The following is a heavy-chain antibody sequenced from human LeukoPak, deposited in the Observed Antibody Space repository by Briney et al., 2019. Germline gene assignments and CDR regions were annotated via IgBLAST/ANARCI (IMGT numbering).Heavy chain of an antibody. CDR1: GYTFTGYY. J-gene: IGHJ4*02. V-gene: IGHV1-2*02. D-gene: IGHD3-9*01. CDR2: INPNSGGT. CDR3: ARGPPRSPSLRYFVRNDY. Sequence: ASVKVSCKASGYTFTGYYMHWVRQAPGQGFEWMGWINPNSGGTNYAQKFQGRVTMTRDTSISTAYMELSRLRSDDTAVYYCARGPPRSPSLRYFVRNDYWGQGTLVTVSS.